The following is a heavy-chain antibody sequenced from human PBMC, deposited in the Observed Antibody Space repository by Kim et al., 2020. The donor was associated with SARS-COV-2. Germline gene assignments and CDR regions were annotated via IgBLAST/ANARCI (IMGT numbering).Heavy chain of an antibody. V-gene: IGHV3-7*01. J-gene: IGHJ4*02. Sequence: GGSLRLSCAASGFNFREYWMRWVRQSPGKGLEWVADLNEDGSEKFYMDSVRGRFTISRDNAKHSLFLQMNSLRAEDAALYYCARGGSYSFEYWCQGSLVTVS. CDR2: LNEDGSEK. D-gene: IGHD5-12*01. CDR3: ARGGSYSFEY. CDR1: GFNFREYW.